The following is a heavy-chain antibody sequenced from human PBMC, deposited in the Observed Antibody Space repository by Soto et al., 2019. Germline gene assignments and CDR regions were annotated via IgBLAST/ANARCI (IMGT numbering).Heavy chain of an antibody. CDR3: AAGGLGSMYYYYGMDV. CDR1: GDSVSSKSAA. CDR2: TYYKSKWYN. Sequence: PSQTLSLTCAISGDSVSSKSAAWSWIRQSPSRGLEWLGRTYYKSKWYNDYVVSVKSRITIDADTSKNQFSLQLNSVTPEDTAVCDSAAGGLGSMYYYYGMDVWGQGTTVTVSS. J-gene: IGHJ6*02. D-gene: IGHD3-16*01. V-gene: IGHV6-1*01.